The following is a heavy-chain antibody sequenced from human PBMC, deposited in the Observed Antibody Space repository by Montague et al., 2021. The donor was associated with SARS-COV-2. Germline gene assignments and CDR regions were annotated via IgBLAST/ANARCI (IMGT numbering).Heavy chain of an antibody. J-gene: IGHJ4*02. Sequence: SETLSLTCSVSGTSINTHYWAWIRQPPGKGLELIAYIHSSGSTNYKPSLQSRVNISMDMSKNQVSLSLTSVTGADTAVYHCAREWGRTIDYWAGGPWSPSPQ. CDR2: IHSSGST. D-gene: IGHD2-8*01. V-gene: IGHV4-59*11. CDR3: AREWGRTIDY. CDR1: GTSINTHY.